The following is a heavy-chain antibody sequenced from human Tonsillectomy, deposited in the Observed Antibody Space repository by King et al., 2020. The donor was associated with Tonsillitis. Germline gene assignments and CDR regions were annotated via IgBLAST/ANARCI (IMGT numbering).Heavy chain of an antibody. D-gene: IGHD1-26*01. CDR1: GYTLTELS. J-gene: IGHJ4*02. CDR2: LDLEDGET. CDR3: ATSSLIVGVTSDFDY. V-gene: IGHV1-24*01. Sequence: QLVQSGAEVKKPGPSVKASSKVSGYTLTELSMNWGGRAPGKGLEGRGGLDLEDGETTYAQKFQGRVTMTEDTSTDTAYMELSSLRSEDTAVYYCATSSLIVGVTSDFDYWGQGTLVTVSS.